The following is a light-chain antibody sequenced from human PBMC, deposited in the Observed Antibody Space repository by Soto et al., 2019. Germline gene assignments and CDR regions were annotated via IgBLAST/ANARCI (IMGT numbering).Light chain of an antibody. J-gene: IGLJ1*01. CDR3: QSYENSRTGFYV. V-gene: IGLV1-40*01. Sequence: QSVLTQPPSVSGAPGQRVTISCTGSSSDIGAGFDVHWYQHLPGTAPKLLIYGNTNLPSGVPGRFSGSKSGTSASLVITGLQAEDEADYYCQSYENSRTGFYVFGTGTKLTVL. CDR1: SSDIGAGFD. CDR2: GNT.